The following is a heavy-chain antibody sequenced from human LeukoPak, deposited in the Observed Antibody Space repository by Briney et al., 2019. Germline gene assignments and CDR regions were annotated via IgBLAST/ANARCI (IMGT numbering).Heavy chain of an antibody. D-gene: IGHD1-14*01. CDR2: ISSGSSAI. V-gene: IGHV3-48*01. CDR3: AKHWVRTHDY. CDR1: GFTFSSYS. Sequence: GGSLRLSCAASGFTFSSYSMNWVRQAPGKGLGWVAYISSGSSAIYYADSVKGRFTISRDNSKNNVYLQMNSLTVEDTAMYYCAKHWVRTHDYWGQGTLVTVSS. J-gene: IGHJ4*02.